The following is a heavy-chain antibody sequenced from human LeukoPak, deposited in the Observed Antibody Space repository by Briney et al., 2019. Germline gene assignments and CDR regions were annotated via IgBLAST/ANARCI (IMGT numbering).Heavy chain of an antibody. Sequence: ASVKVSCKASGYTFNRYGISWVRQAPGQGLEWMGWIGSYNGNTDYAQKLQGRVTMTTDTSTSTAYMELRSLRYDDTAVYYCARMLWGDSGPFDYWGQGTLVTVSS. V-gene: IGHV1-18*01. J-gene: IGHJ4*02. CDR1: GYTFNRYG. D-gene: IGHD5-12*01. CDR3: ARMLWGDSGPFDY. CDR2: IGSYNGNT.